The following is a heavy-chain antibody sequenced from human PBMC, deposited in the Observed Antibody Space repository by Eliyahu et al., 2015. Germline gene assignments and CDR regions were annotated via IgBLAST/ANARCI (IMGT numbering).Heavy chain of an antibody. J-gene: IGHJ6*02. Sequence: QVQLVQSGAEVKKPGASVKVSCKASGYTFTSYXIXWVRXATGQGLEWMGXMNPNSGNXGYAQKFQGRVTMTRNTSISTAYMELSSLRSEDTAVYYCARDATSVVLRYFDWSYYYYYGMDVWGQGTTVTVSS. V-gene: IGHV1-8*01. D-gene: IGHD3-9*01. CDR1: GYTFTSYX. CDR3: ARDATSVVLRYFDWSYYYYYGMDV. CDR2: MNPNSGNX.